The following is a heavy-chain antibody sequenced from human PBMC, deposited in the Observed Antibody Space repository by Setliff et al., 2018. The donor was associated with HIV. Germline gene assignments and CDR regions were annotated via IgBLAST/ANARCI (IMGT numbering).Heavy chain of an antibody. J-gene: IGHJ6*02. D-gene: IGHD5-18*01. CDR1: GGSMNIHY. Sequence: SETLSLTCTVSGGSMNIHYWSWIRQPPGKGLEWIGSIYYSGSTNYNPSLKSRVTISVDTSKNQFSLKLRSVTAADTAMFYCARVKYSYAQGFYYGLDVWGQGTTVTVSS. CDR3: ARVKYSYAQGFYYGLDV. CDR2: IYYSGST. V-gene: IGHV4-59*11.